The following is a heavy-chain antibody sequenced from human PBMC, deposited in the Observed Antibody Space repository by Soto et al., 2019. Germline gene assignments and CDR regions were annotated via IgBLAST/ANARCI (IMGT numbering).Heavy chain of an antibody. CDR2: IIPILGIA. Sequence: QVQLVQSGAEVKKPGSSVKVSCKASGGTFSSYTISWVRQAPGQGLEWMGRIIPILGIANYAQKFQGRVTITADKSTSTAYMELSSLRSEDTAVYYCARAKMTAHDYYYGMDVWGQGTTVTVSS. D-gene: IGHD5-18*01. CDR3: ARAKMTAHDYYYGMDV. J-gene: IGHJ6*02. CDR1: GGTFSSYT. V-gene: IGHV1-69*02.